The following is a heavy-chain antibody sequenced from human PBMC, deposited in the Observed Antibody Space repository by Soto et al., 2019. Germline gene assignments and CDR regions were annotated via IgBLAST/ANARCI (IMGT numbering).Heavy chain of an antibody. CDR2: IYYSGST. D-gene: IGHD6-6*01. CDR3: ARVSAARTRFDP. V-gene: IGHV4-59*01. Sequence: KTSETLSLTCTVSGGSISSYYWSWIRQPPGKGLEWIGYIYYSGSTNYNPSLKSRVTISVDTSKNQFSLKLSSVTAADTAVSYCARVSAARTRFDPWGQGTLVTVSS. J-gene: IGHJ5*02. CDR1: GGSISSYY.